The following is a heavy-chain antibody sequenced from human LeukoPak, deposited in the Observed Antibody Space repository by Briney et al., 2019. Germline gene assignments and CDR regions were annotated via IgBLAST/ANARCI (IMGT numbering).Heavy chain of an antibody. CDR1: GFTFSSYW. CDR3: AKELWFGDHIRAA. V-gene: IGHV3-74*01. D-gene: IGHD3-10*01. Sequence: GGSLRLSCAASGFTFSSYWMHWVRQAPGKGLVWVSRINNDGTSTTYADSVKGRFTISRDNAKNTLYLQMNSLRAEDTAVYYCAKELWFGDHIRAAWGQGTLVTVSS. CDR2: INNDGTST. J-gene: IGHJ5*02.